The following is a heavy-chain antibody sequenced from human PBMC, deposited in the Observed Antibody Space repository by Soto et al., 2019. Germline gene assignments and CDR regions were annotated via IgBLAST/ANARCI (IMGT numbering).Heavy chain of an antibody. CDR2: IYPGDSDT. V-gene: IGHV5-51*01. J-gene: IGHJ6*02. CDR3: ARAIAAAGTWYYYGMDV. D-gene: IGHD6-13*01. Sequence: PGESLKISCKGSGYSFTSYWIGWVRQMPGKGLEWMGIIYPGDSDTRYSPSFQGQVTISADKSISTAYLQWSSLKASDTAMYYCARAIAAAGTWYYYGMDVWGQGTTVTVS. CDR1: GYSFTSYW.